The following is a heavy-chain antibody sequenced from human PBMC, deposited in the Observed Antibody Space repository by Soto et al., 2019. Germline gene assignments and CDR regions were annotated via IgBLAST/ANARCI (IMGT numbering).Heavy chain of an antibody. V-gene: IGHV1-69*12. Sequence: QVQLVQSGAEVKKPGSSVKVSCKASGGTFSSYAISWVRQAPGQGLEWMGGIIPIFGTANYAQKFQGRVTITADESTSTAYMELSSLGSEDTAVYYCASPSMSSGLVDYYYYGMDVWGQGTTVTVSS. D-gene: IGHD6-19*01. CDR1: GGTFSSYA. CDR3: ASPSMSSGLVDYYYYGMDV. CDR2: IIPIFGTA. J-gene: IGHJ6*02.